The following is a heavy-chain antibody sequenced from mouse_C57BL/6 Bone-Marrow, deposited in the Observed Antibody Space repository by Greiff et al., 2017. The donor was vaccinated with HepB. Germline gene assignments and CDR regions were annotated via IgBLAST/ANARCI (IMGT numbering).Heavy chain of an antibody. CDR2: IYPRSGNT. Sequence: QVHVKQSGAELARPGASVKLSCKASGYTFTSYGISWVKQRTGQGLEWIGEIYPRSGNTYYNEKFKGKATLTADKSSSTAYMELRSLTSEDSAVYFCVLTTVVATDYWGQGTTLTVSS. V-gene: IGHV1-81*01. D-gene: IGHD1-1*01. J-gene: IGHJ2*01. CDR3: VLTTVVATDY. CDR1: GYTFTSYG.